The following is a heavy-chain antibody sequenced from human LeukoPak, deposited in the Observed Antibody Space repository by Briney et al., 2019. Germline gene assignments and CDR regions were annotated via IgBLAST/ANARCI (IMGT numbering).Heavy chain of an antibody. CDR2: LYYSGST. D-gene: IGHD3-10*01. CDR3: ARDEDSAYGSGSYLS. J-gene: IGHJ5*02. V-gene: IGHV4-59*01. Sequence: PSETLSLTCTVSGGSISGYYWSWIRQPLGKGLEWIGYLYYSGSTNYNPSLKSRVTISVDTSKNQFSLKLSSVTAADTAVYYCARDEDSAYGSGSYLSWGQGTLVTVSS. CDR1: GGSISGYY.